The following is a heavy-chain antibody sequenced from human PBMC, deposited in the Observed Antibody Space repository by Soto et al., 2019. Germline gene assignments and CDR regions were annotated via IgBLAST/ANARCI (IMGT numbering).Heavy chain of an antibody. CDR3: ASSLVRGVTSDYYYYGMDV. CDR1: GYSFTSYW. CDR2: IYPGDSDT. J-gene: IGHJ6*02. Sequence: GESLKISCKGSGYSFTSYWIGWVRQMPGKGLEWMGIIYPGDSDTRYSPSFQGQVTISADKSISTAYLQWSSLKASDTAMYYCASSLVRGVTSDYYYYGMDVWGQGTTVTVSS. D-gene: IGHD3-10*01. V-gene: IGHV5-51*01.